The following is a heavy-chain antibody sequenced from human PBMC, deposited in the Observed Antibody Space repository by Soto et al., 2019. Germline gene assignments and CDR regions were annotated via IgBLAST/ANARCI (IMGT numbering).Heavy chain of an antibody. CDR3: ARAVLVLGSYSPGYYMDV. D-gene: IGHD3-10*02. CDR2: ISSSGSTI. J-gene: IGHJ6*03. CDR1: GFTFSDYY. Sequence: GGSLRLSCAASGFTFSDYYMSWIRQAPGKGLEWVSYISSSGSTIYYADSVKGRFTISRDNAKNSLYLQMNSLRAEDTAVYYCARAVLVLGSYSPGYYMDVWGKGTTVTVSS. V-gene: IGHV3-11*01.